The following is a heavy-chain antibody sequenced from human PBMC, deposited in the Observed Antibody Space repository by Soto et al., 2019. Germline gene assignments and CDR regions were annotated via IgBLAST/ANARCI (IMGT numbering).Heavy chain of an antibody. Sequence: QVQLVESGGGVVQPGGSLRLSCAASGFTFRNHAMHWVRQAPGKGLECLAVIAYDGSNAFYRDSVKGRFTISRDNSKNTLYLHMNSLRSEDTGVYYCPRGDREDILVVVGARPGEYGIDIWGQGTTVTFSS. CDR3: PRGDREDILVVVGARPGEYGIDI. CDR2: IAYDGSNA. J-gene: IGHJ6*02. D-gene: IGHD2-15*01. CDR1: GFTFRNHA. V-gene: IGHV3-30-3*01.